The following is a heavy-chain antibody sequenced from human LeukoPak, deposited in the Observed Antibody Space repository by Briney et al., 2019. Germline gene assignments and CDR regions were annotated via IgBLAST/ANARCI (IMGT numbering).Heavy chain of an antibody. CDR2: ILYDGSKE. J-gene: IGHJ4*02. D-gene: IGHD1-26*01. V-gene: IGHV3-30*02. CDR1: GFTVNNLG. Sequence: GGSLRLSCVASGFTVNNLGMHWVRQAPGKGLEWVSLILYDGSKEYYSDSVKGRFTISRDNSKNTVYLQMNSLRIEDTAVYYCVCAKDVGDYNFDSWGQGALVIVSS. CDR3: VCAKDVGDYNFDS.